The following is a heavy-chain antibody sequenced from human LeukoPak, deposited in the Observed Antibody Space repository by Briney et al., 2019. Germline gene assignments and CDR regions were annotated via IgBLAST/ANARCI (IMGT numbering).Heavy chain of an antibody. CDR3: ARLGGSNPYYFDY. J-gene: IGHJ4*02. V-gene: IGHV4-34*01. D-gene: IGHD3-10*01. Sequence: SETLSLTCAVYGGSLSGYYWSWIRQPPGKGLEWIGEINHSGSTNYNPSLKSRVTISVDTSKNQFSLKLSSVTAADTAVYYCARLGGSNPYYFDYWGQGTLVTVSS. CDR1: GGSLSGYY. CDR2: INHSGST.